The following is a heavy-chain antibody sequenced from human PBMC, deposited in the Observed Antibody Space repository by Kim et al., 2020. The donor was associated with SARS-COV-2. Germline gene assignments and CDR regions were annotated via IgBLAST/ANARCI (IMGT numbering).Heavy chain of an antibody. V-gene: IGHV1-18*04. CDR3: ARDFYATTMVRGFDAFDI. CDR1: GYTFTSYG. CDR2: ISAYNGNT. J-gene: IGHJ3*02. Sequence: ASVKVSCKASGYTFTSYGISWVRQAPGQGLEWMGWISAYNGNTNYAQKLQGRVTMTTDTSTSTAYMELRSLRSDDTAVYYCARDFYATTMVRGFDAFDIWGQGTMVTVSS. D-gene: IGHD3-10*01.